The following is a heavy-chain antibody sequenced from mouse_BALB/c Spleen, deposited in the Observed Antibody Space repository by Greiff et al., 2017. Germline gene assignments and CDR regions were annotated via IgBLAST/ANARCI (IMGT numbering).Heavy chain of an antibody. D-gene: IGHD2-1*01. CDR2: ISYSGST. CDR1: GDSITSGY. Sequence: VQLQQSGPSLVKPSQTLSLTCSVTGDSITSGYWNWIRKFPGNKLEYMGYISYSGSTYYNPSLKSRISITRDTSKNQYYLQLNSVTTEDTATYYCARREDYGNSPFAYWGQGTLVTVSA. CDR3: ARREDYGNSPFAY. V-gene: IGHV3-8*02. J-gene: IGHJ3*01.